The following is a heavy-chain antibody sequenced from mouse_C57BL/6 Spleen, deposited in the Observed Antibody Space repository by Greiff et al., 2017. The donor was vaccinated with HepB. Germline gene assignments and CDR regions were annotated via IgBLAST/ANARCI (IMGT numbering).Heavy chain of an antibody. D-gene: IGHD1-1*01. CDR3: ARPVAGDYYAMDY. V-gene: IGHV1-26*01. Sequence: EVQLQQSGPELVKPGASVKISCKASGYTFTDYYMNWVKQSHGKSLEWIGDINPNNGGTSYNQKFKGKATLTVDKSSSTAYMELRSLTSEASAVYYCARPVAGDYYAMDYWGQGTSVTVSS. J-gene: IGHJ4*01. CDR1: GYTFTDYY. CDR2: INPNNGGT.